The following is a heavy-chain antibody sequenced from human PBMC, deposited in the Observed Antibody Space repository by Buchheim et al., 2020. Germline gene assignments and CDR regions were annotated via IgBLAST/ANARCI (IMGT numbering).Heavy chain of an antibody. CDR2: TYHSVST. J-gene: IGHJ6*02. CDR3: ARIPYYYYYGLDV. D-gene: IGHD2-21*01. V-gene: IGHV4-4*02. Sequence: QVQLQESGPGLVKPSGTLSITCDVSGGSISSNYWWSWVRQPPGMGLEWIGETYHSVSTNYNPSLTSRVTRSVDKPKNQFSLKLTSVTAADTAVYYCARIPYYYYYGLDVWGQGTT. CDR1: GGSISSNYW.